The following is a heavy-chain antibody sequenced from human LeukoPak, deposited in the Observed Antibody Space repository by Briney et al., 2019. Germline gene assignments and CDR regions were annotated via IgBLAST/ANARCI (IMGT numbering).Heavy chain of an antibody. J-gene: IGHJ5*02. D-gene: IGHD3-10*01. CDR2: INHSGST. Sequence: SETLSLTCAVYGGSFSGYYRSWIRQPPGKGLEWIGEINHSGSTNYNPSLKSRVTISVDTSKNQFSLKLSSVTAADTAVYYCARLDGSGSYYNVNPFDPWGQGTLVTVSS. V-gene: IGHV4-34*01. CDR3: ARLDGSGSYYNVNPFDP. CDR1: GGSFSGYY.